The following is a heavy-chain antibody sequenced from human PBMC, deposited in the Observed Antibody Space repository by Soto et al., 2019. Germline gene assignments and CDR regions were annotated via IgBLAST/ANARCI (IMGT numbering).Heavy chain of an antibody. Sequence: GGSLRLSCAASGFTFSSYSMNWVRQAPGKGLEWVSSISSSSGYIYYADSVRGRFTISRGNAKNSLYLQMNSLRAEDTAVYYCARVGNRGVWGQGTTVTVSS. CDR3: ARVGNRGV. CDR2: ISSSSGYI. V-gene: IGHV3-21*01. D-gene: IGHD7-27*01. J-gene: IGHJ6*02. CDR1: GFTFSSYS.